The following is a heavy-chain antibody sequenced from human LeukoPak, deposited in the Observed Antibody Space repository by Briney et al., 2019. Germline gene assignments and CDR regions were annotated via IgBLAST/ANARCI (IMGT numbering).Heavy chain of an antibody. CDR3: ARVLLWFGEPLYFDY. V-gene: IGHV4-59*01. D-gene: IGHD3-10*01. CDR1: GGSISSYY. J-gene: IGHJ4*02. CDR2: IYYSGST. Sequence: SETLSLTCTVSGGSISSYYWSWIRQPPGMGLEWIGYIYYSGSTNYNPSLKSRVTISVDTSKNQLSLKLSSVTAADTAVYYCARVLLWFGEPLYFDYWGQGTLVTVSS.